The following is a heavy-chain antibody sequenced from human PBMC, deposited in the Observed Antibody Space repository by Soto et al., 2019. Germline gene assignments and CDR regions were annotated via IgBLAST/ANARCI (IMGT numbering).Heavy chain of an antibody. D-gene: IGHD6-6*01. V-gene: IGHV3-30*18. J-gene: IGHJ6*02. Sequence: GGSLRLSCAASGFTFSSYGMHWVRQAPGKGLEWVAVISYDGSNKYYADSVKGRFTISRDNSKNTLYLQMNSLRAEDTAVYYCAKEGEGSSGMDVWGQGTTVTVSS. CDR1: GFTFSSYG. CDR2: ISYDGSNK. CDR3: AKEGEGSSGMDV.